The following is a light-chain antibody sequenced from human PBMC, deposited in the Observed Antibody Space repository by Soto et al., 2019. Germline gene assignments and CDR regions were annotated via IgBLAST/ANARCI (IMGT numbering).Light chain of an antibody. CDR2: AAS. J-gene: IGKJ4*01. Sequence: DIQMTQYPSNRYSSLGERATITCRARQSISSYLNWYQQKTGNDPKVLIYAASSLQSGVPSRFTGGGSGTEVTLSISSLQTEDVATYYCQQSYSGPLTFGGVTKVDI. CDR3: QQSYSGPLT. CDR1: QSISSY. V-gene: IGKV1-39*01.